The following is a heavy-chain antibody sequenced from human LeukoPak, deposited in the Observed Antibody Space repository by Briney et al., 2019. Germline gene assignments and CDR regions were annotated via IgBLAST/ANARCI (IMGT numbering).Heavy chain of an antibody. CDR1: GGSFSGYY. V-gene: IGHV4-34*01. J-gene: IGHJ5*02. Sequence: SETLSLTCAVYGGSFSGYYWSWIRQPPGKGLEWIGEINHSGSTNYNPSLKSRVTISVGTSKNQFSLKLSSVTAADTAVYYCARSFITRSIWFDPWGQGTLVTVSS. D-gene: IGHD3-22*01. CDR2: INHSGST. CDR3: ARSFITRSIWFDP.